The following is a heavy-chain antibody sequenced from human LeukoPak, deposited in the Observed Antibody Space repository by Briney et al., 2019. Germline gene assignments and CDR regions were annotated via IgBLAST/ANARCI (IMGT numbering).Heavy chain of an antibody. J-gene: IGHJ3*02. CDR2: IYYSGST. V-gene: IGHV4-39*01. CDR3: AAPRSLIAVVPAARTGVDDAFDI. CDR1: GGSISSSSYY. Sequence: SETLSLTCTVSGGSISSSSYYWGWIRQPPGKGLEWIGSIYYSGSTYYNPSLKSRVTISVDTSKNQFSLKLSSVTAADTAVYYCAAPRSLIAVVPAARTGVDDAFDIWGQGTMVTVSS. D-gene: IGHD2-2*01.